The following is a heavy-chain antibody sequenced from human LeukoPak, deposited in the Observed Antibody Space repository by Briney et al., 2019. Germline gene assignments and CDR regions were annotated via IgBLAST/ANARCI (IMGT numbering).Heavy chain of an antibody. V-gene: IGHV3-74*01. J-gene: IGHJ5*02. CDR1: GFTLSNYW. D-gene: IGHD3-9*01. Sequence: AGGSLRLSCVASGFTLSNYWMHWVRQGPGKGLVSVSHINSEGSGTSYADSVKGRFTISRDIAKNTVYLEMNSLRAEDTAVYHCARGVLTYLDPWGQGTLVTVSS. CDR3: ARGVLTYLDP. CDR2: INSEGSGT.